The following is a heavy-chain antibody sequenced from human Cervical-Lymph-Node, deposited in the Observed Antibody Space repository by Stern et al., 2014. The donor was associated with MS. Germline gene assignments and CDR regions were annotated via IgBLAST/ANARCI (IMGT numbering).Heavy chain of an antibody. Sequence: QVPLVESGSALKNPGASVRVSCKGSGYSFTTFGINWVRQAPGQGLEWMGWINTNTGNPTYAQGFTGRFVFSLDTSVSTAYLQIINLKAEDTAVYYCAKDPPYTSTWPDALDVWGQGTMVTVSS. CDR3: AKDPPYTSTWPDALDV. V-gene: IGHV7-4-1*02. J-gene: IGHJ3*01. CDR2: INTNTGNP. CDR1: GYSFTTFG. D-gene: IGHD2-2*02.